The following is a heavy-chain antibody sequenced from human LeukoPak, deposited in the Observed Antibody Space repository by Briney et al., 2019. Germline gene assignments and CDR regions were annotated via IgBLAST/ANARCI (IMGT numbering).Heavy chain of an antibody. CDR2: IKQDGSEK. CDR3: ARDLSTISNDY. J-gene: IGHJ4*02. CDR1: GFTFSSYW. V-gene: IGHV3-7*01. Sequence: GGSLRLSCAASGFTFSSYWMSWVRQAPGKWLEWVANIKQDGSEKYYVDSVKGRFTISRDNAKNSLYLQMNSLRAEDTAVYYCARDLSTISNDYWGQGTLVTVSS. D-gene: IGHD3-3*01.